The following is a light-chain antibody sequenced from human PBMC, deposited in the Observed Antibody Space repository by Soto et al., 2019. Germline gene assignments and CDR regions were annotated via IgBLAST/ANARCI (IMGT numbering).Light chain of an antibody. Sequence: EIVLTQSPATLSLSPGARVPLSCRASQSVGSSLAWYPQKPGQAPRLLIYGASSRATGIPDRFSGSGSGTDFTLTISGLEPEDFAVYYCQQYGGSPLVTFGGGTKVDIK. CDR1: QSVGSS. CDR2: GAS. CDR3: QQYGGSPLVT. J-gene: IGKJ4*01. V-gene: IGKV3-20*01.